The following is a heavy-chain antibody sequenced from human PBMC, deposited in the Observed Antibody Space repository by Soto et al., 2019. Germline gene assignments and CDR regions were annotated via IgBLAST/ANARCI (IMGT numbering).Heavy chain of an antibody. Sequence: GGSLRLSCAASGFTFSSYAMSWVRQAPGKGLEWVSSISSSSSYIYYADSVKGRFTISRDNAKNSLYLQMNSLRAEDTAVYYCARDSRIAVAGPEYFQHWGQGTLVTVSS. CDR1: GFTFSSYA. V-gene: IGHV3-21*01. CDR2: ISSSSSYI. D-gene: IGHD6-19*01. J-gene: IGHJ1*01. CDR3: ARDSRIAVAGPEYFQH.